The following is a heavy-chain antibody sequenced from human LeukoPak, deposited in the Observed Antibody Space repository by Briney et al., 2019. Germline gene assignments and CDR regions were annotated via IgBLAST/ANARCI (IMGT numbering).Heavy chain of an antibody. J-gene: IGHJ4*02. CDR1: SGSFSGYY. Sequence: SETLSPTCAVYSGSFSGYYWSWIRQPPGKGLEWIGEINHSGSTNYNPSLKSRVTISVDTSKNQFSLKLSSVTAADTAVYYCARGLGYDILTGYASGCYYFDYWGQGTLVTVSS. CDR3: ARGLGYDILTGYASGCYYFDY. CDR2: INHSGST. D-gene: IGHD3-9*01. V-gene: IGHV4-34*01.